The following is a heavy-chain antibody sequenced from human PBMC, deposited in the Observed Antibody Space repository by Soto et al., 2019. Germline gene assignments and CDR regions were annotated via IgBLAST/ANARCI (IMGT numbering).Heavy chain of an antibody. J-gene: IGHJ4*02. Sequence: QLHLVQSGAEVKKAGSSVKVSCKASGGTVSSYAITWVRQAPGKGLEWMGVFIPIFVSAHYAPKFQGRITITADESTSPSYTELRGLTSEDTAIYYCARDVSSDTTGFRGYDLWGQGTQVTVSS. CDR3: ARDVSSDTTGFRGYDL. CDR2: FIPIFVSA. V-gene: IGHV1-69*01. CDR1: GGTVSSYA. D-gene: IGHD3-10*01.